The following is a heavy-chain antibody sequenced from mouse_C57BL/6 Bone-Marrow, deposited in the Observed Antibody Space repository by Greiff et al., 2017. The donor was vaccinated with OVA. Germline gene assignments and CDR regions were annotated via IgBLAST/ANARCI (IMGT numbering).Heavy chain of an antibody. Sequence: EVQRVESGGGLVQPGGSLKLSCAASGFTFSDYYMYWVRQTPEKRLEWVAYISNGGGSTYYPDTVKGRFTISRDNAKNTLYLQMSRLKSEDTAMYYCARPLLYYGSSYGFAYWGQGTLVTVSA. CDR3: ARPLLYYGSSYGFAY. CDR1: GFTFSDYY. D-gene: IGHD1-1*01. V-gene: IGHV5-12*01. CDR2: ISNGGGST. J-gene: IGHJ3*01.